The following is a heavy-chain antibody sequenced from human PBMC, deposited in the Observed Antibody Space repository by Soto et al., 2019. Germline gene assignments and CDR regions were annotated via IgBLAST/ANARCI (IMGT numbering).Heavy chain of an antibody. CDR2: IYPGDSDT. CDR3: ARLQAAMPAAAGMDV. D-gene: IGHD2-2*01. Sequence: PGESLKISCKGSGYIFTNSWIGWVRQMPGKGLEWMGIIYPGDSDTRYSPSFQGQVTISADKSITTACLQWSSLTASDTAMYYCARLQAAMPAAAGMDVWGQGTAVTVSS. CDR1: GYIFTNSW. V-gene: IGHV5-51*01. J-gene: IGHJ6*02.